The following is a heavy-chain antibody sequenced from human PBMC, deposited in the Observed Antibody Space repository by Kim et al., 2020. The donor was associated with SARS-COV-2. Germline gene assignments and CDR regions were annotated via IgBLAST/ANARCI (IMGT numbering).Heavy chain of an antibody. V-gene: IGHV3-23*03. D-gene: IGHD6-19*01. CDR1: GFPFSSYA. CDR3: AKDKPPYSYSSGWNYFDY. J-gene: IGHJ4*02. Sequence: GGSLRLSCVASGFPFSSYAMSWVRQAPGKGLEWVSLIYSGGSTTDYADSVKGRFTISRDNSKNTLYLQMNSLRAEDTAVYYCAKDKPPYSYSSGWNYFDYWGQGTLVTVSS. CDR2: IYSGGSTT.